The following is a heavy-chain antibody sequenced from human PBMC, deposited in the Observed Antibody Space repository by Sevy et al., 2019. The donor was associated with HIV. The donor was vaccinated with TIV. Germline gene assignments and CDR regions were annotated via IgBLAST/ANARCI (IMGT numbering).Heavy chain of an antibody. V-gene: IGHV1-2*02. J-gene: IGHJ4*02. Sequence: ASVKVSCKASGYTFTGYYMHWVRQAPGQGLEWMGWNNPNSGGTNYAQKFQGRVTMTRDTSISTAYMELSRLRSDDTAVYYCVLYCSGGSCYSSDYWGQGTLVTVSS. CDR1: GYTFTGYY. D-gene: IGHD2-15*01. CDR3: VLYCSGGSCYSSDY. CDR2: NNPNSGGT.